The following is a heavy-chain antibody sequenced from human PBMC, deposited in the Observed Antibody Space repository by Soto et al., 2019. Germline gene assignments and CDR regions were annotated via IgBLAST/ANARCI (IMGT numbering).Heavy chain of an antibody. CDR2: IYYRGNT. Sequence: SETLSLTCSVSGDSIARGAYYWTWIRQHPGQGLEWLGYIYYRGNTYYNPSLESRVSISLDTSKNQFSLKLTSVTAADTAVYYCARSGYGSTDFDHWGQGTRVTVSS. D-gene: IGHD6-13*01. CDR1: GDSIARGAYY. V-gene: IGHV4-31*03. CDR3: ARSGYGSTDFDH. J-gene: IGHJ4*02.